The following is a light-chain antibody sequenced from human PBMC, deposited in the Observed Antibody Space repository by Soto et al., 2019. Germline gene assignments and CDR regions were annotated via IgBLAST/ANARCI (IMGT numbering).Light chain of an antibody. CDR2: DAS. V-gene: IGKV3-15*01. Sequence: EILMTQSPATLSVSRGERVTLSCRASQSVSRKLGWYQQKPCQAPRLLIYDASSRDTGIPARFSGSGSGTEFTLTISSLQSEDFAVYYCQQNNNWFPFTFGGGTKVEIK. CDR3: QQNNNWFPFT. J-gene: IGKJ4*01. CDR1: QSVSRK.